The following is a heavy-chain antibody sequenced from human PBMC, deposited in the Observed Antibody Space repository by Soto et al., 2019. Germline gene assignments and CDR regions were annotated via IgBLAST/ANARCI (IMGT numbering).Heavy chain of an antibody. CDR1: GGTFISYP. V-gene: IGHV1-69*01. CDR2: IIPIFGTP. Sequence: QVQLVQSGAEMKKPGSSVTVSCKVFGGTFISYPFSWVRQAPGQGPEWMGGIIPIFGTPNYAQKFQGRVTITADGSTSTAYMELSSLRSGDTAVYYCAGGVWRGYSEYYYGMDVWGQGTTVTVSS. CDR3: AGGVWRGYSEYYYGMDV. J-gene: IGHJ6*02. D-gene: IGHD3-3*01.